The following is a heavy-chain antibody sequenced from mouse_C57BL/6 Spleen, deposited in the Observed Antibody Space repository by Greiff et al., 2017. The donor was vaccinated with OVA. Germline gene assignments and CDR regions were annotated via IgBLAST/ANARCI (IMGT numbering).Heavy chain of an antibody. CDR2: ISDGGSYT. CDR3: ARSAQASPPDY. D-gene: IGHD3-2*02. J-gene: IGHJ2*01. V-gene: IGHV5-4*03. CDR1: GFTFSSYA. Sequence: EVKLMESGGGLVKPGGSLKLSCAASGFTFSSYAMSWVRQTPEKRLEWVATISDGGSYTYYPDNVKGRFTISRDNAKNNLYLQMSHLKSEDTAMYYCARSAQASPPDYWGQGTTLTVSS.